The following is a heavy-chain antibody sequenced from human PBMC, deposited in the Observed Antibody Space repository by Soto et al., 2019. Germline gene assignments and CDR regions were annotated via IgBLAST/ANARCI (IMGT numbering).Heavy chain of an antibody. CDR2: IKQDGSEE. V-gene: IGHV3-7*05. Sequence: EVQLVVSGGGLVQPGGSLRLSCAATGLPFSNYWMSWVRQAPGKGLEWVANIKQDGSEEYYVDSVKGRFTISRDNAKSSLSLQMNSLRAEDTAFYYCAREFRGSRGWDYCFDDWGQGTLVTVSS. D-gene: IGHD6-19*01. J-gene: IGHJ4*02. CDR1: GLPFSNYW. CDR3: AREFRGSRGWDYCFDD.